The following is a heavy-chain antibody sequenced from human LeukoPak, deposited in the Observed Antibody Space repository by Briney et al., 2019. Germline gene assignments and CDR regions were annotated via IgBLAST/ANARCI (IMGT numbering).Heavy chain of an antibody. D-gene: IGHD2-15*01. CDR2: IYYSGST. J-gene: IGHJ5*02. CDR3: GGVVARDCVDT. V-gene: IGHV4-59*01. Sequence: PSETLSLTCTVSVDSISRYYWSWIRQPPGKGLEWIGYIYYSGSTNYNPSLKSRVTISVDMSKNHFSLKLSPVTAADTAVYYFGGVVARDCVDTWGQGSLVTVSS. CDR1: VDSISRYY.